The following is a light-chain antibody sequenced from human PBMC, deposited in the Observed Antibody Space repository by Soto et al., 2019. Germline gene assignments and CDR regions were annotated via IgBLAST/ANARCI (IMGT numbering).Light chain of an antibody. V-gene: IGKV3-15*01. J-gene: IGKJ1*01. CDR3: QQYNSWPQT. Sequence: DIVLTQSPGTLSLSPGERGTLSCRASQSVSSSYLAWYQQRPGQAPRLLIYDVSTGATGIPARFSGRRSGTEFTLTISSLQSEDFGVYYCQQYNSWPQTFGQGTKVDIK. CDR1: QSVSSSY. CDR2: DVS.